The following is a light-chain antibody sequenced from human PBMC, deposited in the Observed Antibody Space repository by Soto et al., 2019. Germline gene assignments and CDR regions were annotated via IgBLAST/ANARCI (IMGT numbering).Light chain of an antibody. CDR3: QQRSNWPLT. CDR2: DAS. Sequence: EIVLTQSRATLSLSPGERATLSCGASQSVSSYLAWYQQKPGQAPRLLIYDASNRATGVPARFSGSGSGTDFTLTISSLEPEDFAVYYCQQRSNWPLTFGGGTKVEIK. J-gene: IGKJ4*01. V-gene: IGKV3-11*01. CDR1: QSVSSY.